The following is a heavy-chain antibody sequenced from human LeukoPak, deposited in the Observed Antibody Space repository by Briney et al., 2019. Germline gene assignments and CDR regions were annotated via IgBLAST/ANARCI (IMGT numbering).Heavy chain of an antibody. J-gene: IGHJ5*02. Sequence: GGSLRLSCAASGFTFSSAWMNWVRQAPGKGLEWVGRIKSKTDRGTTDYAPPVKGRFTISRDDSKNTLYLQMNSLKSEDTALYYCTASNWFDPWGQGTLVTVSS. CDR2: IKSKTDRGTT. V-gene: IGHV3-15*01. CDR1: GFTFSSAW. CDR3: TASNWFDP.